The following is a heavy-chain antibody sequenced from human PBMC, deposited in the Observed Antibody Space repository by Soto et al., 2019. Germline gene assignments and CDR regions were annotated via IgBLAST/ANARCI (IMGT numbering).Heavy chain of an antibody. CDR3: AKDRTGEITIFGVVIRPTDAFDI. V-gene: IGHV3-23*01. D-gene: IGHD3-3*01. Sequence: GGSLRLSCAASGFTFSSYAMSWVRQAPGKGLEWVSAISGSGGSTYYADSVKGRFTISRDNSKNTLYLQMNSLRAEDTAVYYCAKDRTGEITIFGVVIRPTDAFDIWGQGTMVTVSS. CDR2: ISGSGGST. J-gene: IGHJ3*02. CDR1: GFTFSSYA.